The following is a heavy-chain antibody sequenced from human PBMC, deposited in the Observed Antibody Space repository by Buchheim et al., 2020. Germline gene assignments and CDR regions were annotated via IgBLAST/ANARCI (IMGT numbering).Heavy chain of an antibody. J-gene: IGHJ5*02. V-gene: IGHV1-46*01. CDR1: GYTFTSYY. CDR2: INPSGGST. CDR3: ARAGRVGVVIKGWFDP. Sequence: QVQLVQSGAEVKKPGASVKVSCKASGYTFTSYYMHWVRQAPGQGLEWMGIINPSGGSTSYAQKFQGRVTMTRDTSTSHATMELSSLRSEDTAVYYCARAGRVGVVIKGWFDPWGQGTL. D-gene: IGHD3-3*01.